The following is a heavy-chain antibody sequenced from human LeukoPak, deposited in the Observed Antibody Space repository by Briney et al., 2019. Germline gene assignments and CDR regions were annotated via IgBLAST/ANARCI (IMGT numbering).Heavy chain of an antibody. V-gene: IGHV1-3*04. D-gene: IGHD1-26*01. Sequence: ASVKVSCKASGYTFTAYAMHWVRQAPGQRLEWMGWINTGNGNTKYSQKFQGRVTFSKDTSATTASMELSSLRSEDTAMYYCARERAVGATTSWFDPWGQGTLVTVSS. CDR1: GYTFTAYA. J-gene: IGHJ5*02. CDR3: ARERAVGATTSWFDP. CDR2: INTGNGNT.